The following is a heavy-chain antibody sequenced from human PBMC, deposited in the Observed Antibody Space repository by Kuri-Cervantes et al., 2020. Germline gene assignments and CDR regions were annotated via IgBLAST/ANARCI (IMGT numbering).Heavy chain of an antibody. J-gene: IGHJ4*02. D-gene: IGHD6-13*01. Sequence: GGSLRLSCAASGFTLSDYSMNWVRQAPGKGLEWVSSISSGSSYIYYADSVKGRFTISRDNAKNSLYLQMNSLRAEDTAVYYCAREADGSSWYVGIDYWGQGTLVTVSS. V-gene: IGHV3-21*01. CDR3: AREADGSSWYVGIDY. CDR1: GFTLSDYS. CDR2: ISSGSSYI.